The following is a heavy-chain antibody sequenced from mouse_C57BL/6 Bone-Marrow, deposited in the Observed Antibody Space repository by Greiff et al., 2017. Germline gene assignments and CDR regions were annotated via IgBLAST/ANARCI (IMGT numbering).Heavy chain of an antibody. V-gene: IGHV8-8*01. D-gene: IGHD1-1*01. J-gene: IGHJ2*01. CDR3: ARPYYYGSSSWYFDY. CDR1: GFSLSTFGMG. CDR2: IWWDDDK. Sequence: VMLVESGPGILQPSQTLSLTCSFSGFSLSTFGMGVGWIRQPSGKGLEWLAHIWWDDDKYYNPALKSRLTISKDTSKNQVFLKIANVDTADTATYYCARPYYYGSSSWYFDYWGQGTTLTVSS.